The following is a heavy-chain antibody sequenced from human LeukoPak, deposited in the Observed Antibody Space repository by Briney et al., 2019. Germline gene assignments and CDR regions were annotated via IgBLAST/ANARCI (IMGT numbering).Heavy chain of an antibody. CDR1: GYTFTSYG. CDR3: ARATFYYDSSVYSRRDYYYGRDV. D-gene: IGHD3-22*01. CDR2: ISAYNGNT. J-gene: IGHJ6*02. Sequence: ASVKVSCKASGYTFTSYGISWVRQAPGQGLEWMGWISAYNGNTNYAQKLQGRVTMTTDTSTSTAYMELRSLRSDDTAVYYCARATFYYDSSVYSRRDYYYGRDVWGQGTTVTVSS. V-gene: IGHV1-18*01.